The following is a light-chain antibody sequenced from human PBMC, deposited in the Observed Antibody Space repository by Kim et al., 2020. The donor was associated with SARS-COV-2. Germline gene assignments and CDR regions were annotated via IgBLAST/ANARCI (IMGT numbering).Light chain of an antibody. V-gene: IGKV2-28*01. CDR2: LGS. CDR1: QSLLHSNGYNY. CDR3: MQALQTPR. J-gene: IGKJ2*03. Sequence: DIVMTQSPLSLPVTXGEPASISCRSSQSLLHSNGYNYLDWYLQKPGQSPQLLIYLGSNRASGVPDRFSGSGSGTDFTLKISRVEAEDVGVYYCMQALQTPRFGQGTKLEI.